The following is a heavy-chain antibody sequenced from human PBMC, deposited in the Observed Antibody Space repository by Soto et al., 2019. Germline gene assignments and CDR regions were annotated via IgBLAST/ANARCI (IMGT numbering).Heavy chain of an antibody. J-gene: IGHJ6*01. V-gene: IGHV3-30-3*01. D-gene: IGHD6-13*01. CDR1: GFSFSSYA. Sequence: QVQLVESGGDVVQPGRSLRLSCAASGFSFSSYAMHWVRQAPGKGLEWVAVISSDGSTKYYADSVEGRVTISRDNSRNTMYLQMHSLRAEDTAVYYCARGSSSSWYYGMDVW. CDR2: ISSDGSTK. CDR3: ARGSSSSWYYGMDV.